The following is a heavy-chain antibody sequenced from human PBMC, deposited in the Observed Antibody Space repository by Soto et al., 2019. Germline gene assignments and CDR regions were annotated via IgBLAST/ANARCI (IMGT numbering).Heavy chain of an antibody. V-gene: IGHV3-48*03. Sequence: PGGSLRLSCAASGFTFSSYEMNWVRQAPGKGLEWVSYISSSGSTIYYADSVKGRFTISRDNAKNSLYLQMNSLRAEDTAVYYCAKYSSGWYGFDYWGQGTLVTVSS. CDR3: AKYSSGWYGFDY. CDR2: ISSSGSTI. J-gene: IGHJ4*02. CDR1: GFTFSSYE. D-gene: IGHD6-19*01.